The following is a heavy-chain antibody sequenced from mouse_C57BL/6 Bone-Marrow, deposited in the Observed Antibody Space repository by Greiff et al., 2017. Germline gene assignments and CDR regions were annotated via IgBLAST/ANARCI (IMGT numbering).Heavy chain of an antibody. J-gene: IGHJ2*01. CDR1: GYTFTSYW. D-gene: IGHD3-2*02. CDR2: IHPNSGST. Sequence: QVQLQQPGAELVKPGASVKLSCKASGYTFTSYWMHWVKQRPGQGLEWIGMIHPNSGSTNYNEKFKSKATLTVDKSSSTAYMQLSSLTSEDSAVYYCARRLSKLRQYYIDYWGQGTTLTVSS. V-gene: IGHV1-64*01. CDR3: ARRLSKLRQYYIDY.